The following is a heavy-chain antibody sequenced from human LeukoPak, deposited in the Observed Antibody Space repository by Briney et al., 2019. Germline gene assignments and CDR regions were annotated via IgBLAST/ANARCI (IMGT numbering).Heavy chain of an antibody. CDR3: ARDRGDGYDYFWDY. CDR1: GDSISSYY. J-gene: IGHJ4*02. V-gene: IGHV4-59*01. D-gene: IGHD5-12*01. CDR2: IYYTGST. Sequence: SETLSLTCTVSGDSISSYYWSWIRQPPGKGLEWLGYIYYTGSTNYNPSLKSRVTISVDTSKNQFSLKLSSVTAADTAVYYCARDRGDGYDYFWDYWGQGTLVTVSS.